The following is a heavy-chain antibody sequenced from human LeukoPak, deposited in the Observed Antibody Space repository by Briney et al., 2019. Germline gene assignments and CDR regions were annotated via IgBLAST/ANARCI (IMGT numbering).Heavy chain of an antibody. CDR3: ARALGVLRYAFDI. J-gene: IGHJ3*02. CDR2: IYYSGST. V-gene: IGHV4-59*01. Sequence: SETLSLTCTVSGGSISSYYWSWIRQPPGKGLEWIGYIYYSGSTNYNPSLKSRVTISVDTSKNQFSLKLSSVTAADTAVYYCARALGVLRYAFDIWGQGTMVTVSS. D-gene: IGHD4-17*01. CDR1: GGSISSYY.